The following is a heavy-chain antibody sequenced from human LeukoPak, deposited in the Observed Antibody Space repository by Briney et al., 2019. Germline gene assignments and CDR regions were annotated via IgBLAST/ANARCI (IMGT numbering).Heavy chain of an antibody. J-gene: IGHJ4*02. CDR2: IVYSGST. CDR1: GGSFDGYY. D-gene: IGHD6-13*01. CDR3: VRHRQGGIYSSSWYGFDY. V-gene: IGHV4-34*12. Sequence: PSETLSLTCAVFGGSFDGYYWTWIRQSPEKGLEWIGEIVYSGSTNYNPSLKSRVIISADTSKVQFSLTLSSVTAADTAVYYCVRHRQGGIYSSSWYGFDYWGQGTLVTVSS.